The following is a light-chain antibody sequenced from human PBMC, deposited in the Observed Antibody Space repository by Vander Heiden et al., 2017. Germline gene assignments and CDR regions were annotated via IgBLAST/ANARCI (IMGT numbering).Light chain of an antibody. CDR2: DDS. J-gene: IGLJ2*01. CDR3: QVWDSISDHLV. Sequence: SYVLTQPPSVSEAPGQTARITCGGDNIGSKSVHWYQQKSGQAPVLVVYDDSDRPSGIPERVSGFNSGNTATLTISRVEAGDEADYYCQVWDSISDHLVFGGGTKLSVL. CDR1: NIGSKS. V-gene: IGLV3-21*02.